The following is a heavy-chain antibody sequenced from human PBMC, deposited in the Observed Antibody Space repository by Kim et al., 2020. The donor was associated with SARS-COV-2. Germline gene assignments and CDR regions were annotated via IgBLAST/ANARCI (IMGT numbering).Heavy chain of an antibody. V-gene: IGHV3-13*01. CDR1: GFTFSSYD. CDR3: ARGRWYYDFWCGDKGGEYWFDP. D-gene: IGHD3-3*01. Sequence: GGSLRLSCAASGFTFSSYDMHWVRQATGKGLEWVSAIGTAGDTYYPGSVKGRFTISRENAKNSLYLQMNSLIAGDTAVYYYARGRWYYDFWCGDKGGEYWFDPWGQGTLVTVSS. CDR2: IGTAGDT. J-gene: IGHJ5*02.